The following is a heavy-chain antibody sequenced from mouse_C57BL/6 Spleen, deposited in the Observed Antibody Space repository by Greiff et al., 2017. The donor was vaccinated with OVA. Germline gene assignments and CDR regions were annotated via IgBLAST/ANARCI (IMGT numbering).Heavy chain of an antibody. Sequence: VQLQQSGVELVRPGASVKLSCTASGFNIKDYYMHWVKQRPEQGLEWIGRIDPEDGDTEYAPKFQGKATMTADTSSNTAYLQLSSLTSEDTAVYYCTTGQLRLRYFDYWGQGTTLTVSS. CDR3: TTGQLRLRYFDY. CDR2: IDPEDGDT. V-gene: IGHV14-1*01. D-gene: IGHD3-2*02. CDR1: GFNIKDYY. J-gene: IGHJ2*01.